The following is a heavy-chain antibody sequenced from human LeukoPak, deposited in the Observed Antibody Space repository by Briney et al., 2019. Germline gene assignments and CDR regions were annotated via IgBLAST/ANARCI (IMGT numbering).Heavy chain of an antibody. V-gene: IGHV1-8*01. J-gene: IGHJ5*02. CDR3: ARDLRGDIVVVPAAMGWFDP. CDR2: MNPNSGNT. CDR1: DYTFSNYG. D-gene: IGHD2-2*01. Sequence: ASVKVSCKTSDYTFSNYGITWVRQAPGQGLEWMGWMNPNSGNTGYAQKFQGRVTMTRNTSISTAYMELSSLRSEDTAVYYCARDLRGDIVVVPAAMGWFDPWGQGTLVTVSS.